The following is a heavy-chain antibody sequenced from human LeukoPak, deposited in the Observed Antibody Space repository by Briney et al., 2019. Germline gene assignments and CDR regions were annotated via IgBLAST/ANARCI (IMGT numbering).Heavy chain of an antibody. J-gene: IGHJ4*02. V-gene: IGHV3-30*02. CDR3: AKDAQRGFDYSNSLEY. Sequence: PGGSLRLSCAASGFTFSSYGMHWVPQARGRGLEWVALIWSDASNRYYADSVKGRFTISRDNFKKTVYLQMNSLKVEDTAVYYCAKDAQRGFDYSNSLEYWGQGTLVTVSS. D-gene: IGHD4-11*01. CDR2: IWSDASNR. CDR1: GFTFSSYG.